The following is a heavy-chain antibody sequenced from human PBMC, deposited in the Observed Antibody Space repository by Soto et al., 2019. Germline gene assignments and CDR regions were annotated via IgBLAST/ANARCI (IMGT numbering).Heavy chain of an antibody. CDR1: GFTFSTYW. CDR3: ATVATHSYNCVDP. D-gene: IGHD3-3*02. J-gene: IGHJ5*02. Sequence: EVHLVESGGGLVQPGGSLRLSCAASGFTFSTYWMHWVRQAPGKGLVWVSRINADGTTTTYADSVKGRFTTSRDNAKNTLYLQMNSLRAEDTAVYFCATVATHSYNCVDPWGQGTLVTISS. CDR2: INADGTTT. V-gene: IGHV3-74*01.